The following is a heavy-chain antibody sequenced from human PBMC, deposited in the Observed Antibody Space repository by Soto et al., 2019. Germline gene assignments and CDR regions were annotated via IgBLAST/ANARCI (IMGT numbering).Heavy chain of an antibody. CDR2: INAGNGNT. J-gene: IGHJ4*02. Sequence: QVQLVQSGAEVKKPGASVKVSCKASGYTFTSYAMHWVRQAPGQRLEWMGWINAGNGNTKYSQKFQGRVTITRDTSPRTAYMGLGSLGSEDTAVYYCARVVGGWYRQPLFFFDYWGQGTLVTVSS. CDR1: GYTFTSYA. D-gene: IGHD6-19*01. CDR3: ARVVGGWYRQPLFFFDY. V-gene: IGHV1-3*01.